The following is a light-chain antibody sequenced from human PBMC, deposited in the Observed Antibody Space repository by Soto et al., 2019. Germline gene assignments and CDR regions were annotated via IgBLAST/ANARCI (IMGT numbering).Light chain of an antibody. V-gene: IGLV2-14*01. CDR3: SSYSSTWV. CDR1: GNVGSFEY. J-gene: IGLJ3*02. CDR2: EVT. Sequence: QSVLTQPASVSGSPGQSITMSCTGIGNVGSFEYVSWYQHHPGKAPKLLIYEVTNRPSGVSNRFSGSKSANTASLTISGLQAEDEAHYYCSSYSSTWVFGGGTKLTVL.